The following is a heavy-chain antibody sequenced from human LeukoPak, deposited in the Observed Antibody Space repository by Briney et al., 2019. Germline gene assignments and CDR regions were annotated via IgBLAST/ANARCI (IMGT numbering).Heavy chain of an antibody. J-gene: IGHJ4*02. CDR2: IYHSGST. D-gene: IGHD3-3*02. V-gene: IGHV4-38-2*02. CDR3: ATQGGISKPY. Sequence: PSETLSLTCTVSGYSISSGYYWGWIRQPPGKGLEWIGSIYHSGSTYYNPSLKSRVTISVDTSKNQFSLKLSSVTAADTAVYYCATQGGISKPYWGQGTLVTVSS. CDR1: GYSISSGYY.